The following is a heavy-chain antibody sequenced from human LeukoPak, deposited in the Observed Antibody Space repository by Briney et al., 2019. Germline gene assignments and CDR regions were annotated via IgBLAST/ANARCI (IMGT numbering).Heavy chain of an antibody. CDR3: ARANYDGSDY. J-gene: IGHJ4*02. CDR1: GGSISSYY. Sequence: KPSETLSLACTVSGGSISSYYWSWIRQPAGKGLEWIGRIYTSGTTNYNPSLKSRVTMSVDTSKNQFSLKMRSVTAADTAVYYCARANYDGSDYWGQGTLVTVSS. CDR2: IYTSGTT. D-gene: IGHD3-22*01. V-gene: IGHV4-4*07.